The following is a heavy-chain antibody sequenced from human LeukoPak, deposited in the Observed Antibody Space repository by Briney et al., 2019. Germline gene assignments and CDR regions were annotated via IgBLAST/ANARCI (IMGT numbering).Heavy chain of an antibody. CDR1: GGSISSSNYY. CDR3: AKSSYSIFDY. CDR2: FYYTGST. Sequence: SETLSLTCTVSGGSISSSNYYWGWIRQPPGKGLEWIGSFYYTGSTYYNPSLKSRLTMSVDMSKSQFSLKLSSVTAADTAVYYCAKSSYSIFDYWGQGTLVTVSS. D-gene: IGHD5-18*01. J-gene: IGHJ4*02. V-gene: IGHV4-39*07.